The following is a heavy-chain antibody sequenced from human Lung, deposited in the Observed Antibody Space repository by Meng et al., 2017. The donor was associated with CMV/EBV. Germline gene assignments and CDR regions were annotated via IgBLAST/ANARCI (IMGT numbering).Heavy chain of an antibody. CDR1: GFTFSSYA. J-gene: IGHJ5*02. Sequence: SCAASGFTFSSYAMHWVRQAPGKGLEWVAVISYDGSNKYYADSVKGRFTISRDNSKNTLYLQMNSLRAEDTAVYYCARDGGYCSSTSCYEGGWCDPGXQGTXVTVSS. D-gene: IGHD2-2*01. CDR3: ARDGGYCSSTSCYEGGWCDP. V-gene: IGHV3-30-3*01. CDR2: ISYDGSNK.